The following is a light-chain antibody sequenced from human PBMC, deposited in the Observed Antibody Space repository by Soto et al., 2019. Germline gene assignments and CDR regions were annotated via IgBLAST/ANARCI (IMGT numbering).Light chain of an antibody. J-gene: IGLJ2*01. CDR3: AVWDDSLNGPV. Sequence: QSVLTQPPSVSEAPGQKVTISCSGSSSNIGSKFVNWYQQVPGKAPKLLIYYDDLLTSGVSDRFSGSKSGTSASLAIGGLQSEDEAIYFCAVWDDSLNGPVFGGGTKVTVL. V-gene: IGLV1-36*01. CDR2: YDD. CDR1: SSNIGSKF.